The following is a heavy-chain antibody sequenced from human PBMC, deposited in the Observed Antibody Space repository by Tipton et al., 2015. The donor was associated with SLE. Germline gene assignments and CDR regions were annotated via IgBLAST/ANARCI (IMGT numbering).Heavy chain of an antibody. V-gene: IGHV3-23*01. D-gene: IGHD3-10*01. Sequence: SLRLSCAASGFTFSSYAMSWVRQAPGKGLEWVSAISGSGGSTYYADSVKGRFTISRDNSKNTLYLQMNSLRAEDTAVYYCAKDLGEVGSESYVFDYWGQGTLVTVSS. CDR3: AKDLGEVGSESYVFDY. CDR2: ISGSGGST. CDR1: GFTFSSYA. J-gene: IGHJ4*02.